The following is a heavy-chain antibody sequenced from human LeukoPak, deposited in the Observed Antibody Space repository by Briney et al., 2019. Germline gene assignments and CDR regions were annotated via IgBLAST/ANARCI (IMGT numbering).Heavy chain of an antibody. Sequence: SVKVSCKASGYTFTGYYMHWVRQAPGQGLEWMGRIIPILGITNYAEKFQGRVTITADKSTSTAYMELSSLRSEDTAVYYCARVIPDNWFDPWGQGTLVTLSS. J-gene: IGHJ5*02. CDR2: IIPILGIT. V-gene: IGHV1-69*04. CDR3: ARVIPDNWFDP. CDR1: GYTFTGYY.